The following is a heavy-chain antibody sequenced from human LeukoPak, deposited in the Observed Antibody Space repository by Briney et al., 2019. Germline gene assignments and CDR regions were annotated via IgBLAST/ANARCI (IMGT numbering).Heavy chain of an antibody. J-gene: IGHJ6*03. Sequence: GGSLRLSCAASGFTFSSYAMSWVRQAPGKGLEWVSAIRGSGGRTYYADSVKGRFTISRDNSKNTLYLQMNSLRAEDTAVYNCAKGDFYGSGRDYYYYMDVWGKGTTVTISS. V-gene: IGHV3-23*01. CDR1: GFTFSSYA. CDR2: IRGSGGRT. D-gene: IGHD3-10*01. CDR3: AKGDFYGSGRDYYYYMDV.